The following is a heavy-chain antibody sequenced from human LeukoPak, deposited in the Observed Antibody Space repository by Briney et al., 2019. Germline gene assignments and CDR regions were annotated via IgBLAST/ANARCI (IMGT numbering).Heavy chain of an antibody. CDR2: INAGTGNT. V-gene: IGHV1-3*01. CDR1: GYTFTNYA. D-gene: IGHD1/OR15-1a*01. J-gene: IGHJ6*02. CDR3: ARDPAENIYYHYYGMDV. Sequence: ASVKVSCKASGYTFTNYAIHWVRQAPGQRLEWMGWINAGTGNTRYSQKFQGRVTITRDTSASTAYIDLSSLTSEDTAMYYCARDPAENIYYHYYGMDVWGQGTTVTVSS.